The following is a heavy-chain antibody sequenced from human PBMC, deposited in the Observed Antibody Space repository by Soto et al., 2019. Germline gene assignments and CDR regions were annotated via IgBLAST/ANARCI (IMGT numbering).Heavy chain of an antibody. J-gene: IGHJ4*02. CDR2: IYYSGST. D-gene: IGHD3-16*02. Sequence: PSETLSLTCTVSGGSVSSGSYYWGWIRQPPGKGLEWIGSIYYSGSTYYNPSLKSRVTISVDTSKNQFSLKLSSVTAADTAVYYCARYPSYRPHFDYWGQGTLVTVSS. CDR1: GGSVSSGSYY. V-gene: IGHV4-39*01. CDR3: ARYPSYRPHFDY.